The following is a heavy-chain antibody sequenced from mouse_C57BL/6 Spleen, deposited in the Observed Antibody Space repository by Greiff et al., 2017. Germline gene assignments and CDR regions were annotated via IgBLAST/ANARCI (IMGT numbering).Heavy chain of an antibody. Sequence: QVQLQQPGAELVMPGASVKLSCKASGYTFTSYWMHWVKQRPGQGLEWIGEIDPSDSYTNYNQKFKGKSTLTVDKSSSTAYMQLSSLTSEDSAVYDCARGATVVGVAWFAYWGQGTLVTVSA. CDR3: ARGATVVGVAWFAY. V-gene: IGHV1-69*01. J-gene: IGHJ3*01. D-gene: IGHD1-1*01. CDR2: IDPSDSYT. CDR1: GYTFTSYW.